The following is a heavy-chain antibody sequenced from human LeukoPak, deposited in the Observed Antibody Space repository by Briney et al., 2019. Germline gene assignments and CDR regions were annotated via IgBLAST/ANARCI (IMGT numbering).Heavy chain of an antibody. Sequence: ASVKVSCKASGYTFTSYYMHWVRQAPGQGLEWMGIINPSGGSTSYAQKFQGRVTMTRDTSTSTVYMELSSLRSEDTAVYYCAREEGHSSSRSLQYYYYGMDVWGKGTTVTVSS. J-gene: IGHJ6*04. CDR1: GYTFTSYY. V-gene: IGHV1-46*01. D-gene: IGHD6-6*01. CDR2: INPSGGST. CDR3: AREEGHSSSRSLQYYYYGMDV.